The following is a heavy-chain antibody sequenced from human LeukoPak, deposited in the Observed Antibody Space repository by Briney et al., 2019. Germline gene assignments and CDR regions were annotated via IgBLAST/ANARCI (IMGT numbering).Heavy chain of an antibody. CDR1: GGTFSSYA. CDR2: IIPIFGTA. J-gene: IGHJ4*02. D-gene: IGHD6-19*01. V-gene: IGHV1-69*13. CDR3: ARGVAGTGDY. Sequence: SVKVSCKASGGTFSSYAISWVRQAPGQGLEWMGGIIPIFGTANYAQKFQGRVTITADESTSTAYMELRSLRSDDTAVYYCARGVAGTGDYWGQGTLVTVSS.